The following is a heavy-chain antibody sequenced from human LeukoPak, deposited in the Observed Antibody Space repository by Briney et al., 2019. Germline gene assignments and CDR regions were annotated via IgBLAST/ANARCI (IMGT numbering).Heavy chain of an antibody. CDR1: GGSISSGGYS. CDR3: ARVGVVPAAMDY. V-gene: IGHV4-30-2*01. CDR2: IYHSGST. D-gene: IGHD2-2*01. Sequence: PSQTLSLTCAVSGGSISSGGYSWSWIRQPPGKGLEWIGYIYHSGSTYYNPSLKSRVTISVDRSKNQFSLKLSSVTAADTAVYYCARVGVVPAAMDYWGQGTLVTVSS. J-gene: IGHJ4*02.